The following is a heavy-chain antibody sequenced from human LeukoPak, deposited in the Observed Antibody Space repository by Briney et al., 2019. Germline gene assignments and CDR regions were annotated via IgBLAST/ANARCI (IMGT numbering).Heavy chain of an antibody. CDR1: GFTFSDYY. V-gene: IGHV3-11*01. J-gene: IGHJ3*02. CDR2: ISSSGSTI. Sequence: PGGSLRLSCAASGFTFSDYYMSWIRQAPGKGLEWVSYISSSGSTIYYADSVKGRFTISRGNAKNSLYLQMNSLRAEDTAVYYCAKDQEQWLVFEFISQRRPDAFDIWGQGTMVTVSS. D-gene: IGHD6-19*01. CDR3: AKDQEQWLVFEFISQRRPDAFDI.